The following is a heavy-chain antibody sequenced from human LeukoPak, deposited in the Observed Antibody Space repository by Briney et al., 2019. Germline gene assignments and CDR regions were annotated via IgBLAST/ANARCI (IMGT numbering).Heavy chain of an antibody. CDR2: ISSGSSII. Sequence: PGGSLRLSCAASGFTFSSYSMNWVRQAPGKGLEWVSYISSGSSIIYYADSVKGRFTISRDNAKNSLYLQMNSLRAGDTAVYYCASRVVTATFDAFDIWGQGTMVTVSS. V-gene: IGHV3-48*01. CDR3: ASRVVTATFDAFDI. CDR1: GFTFSSYS. J-gene: IGHJ3*02. D-gene: IGHD2-21*02.